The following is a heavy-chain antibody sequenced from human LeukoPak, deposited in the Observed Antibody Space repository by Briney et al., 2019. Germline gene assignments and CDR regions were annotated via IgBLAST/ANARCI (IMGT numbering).Heavy chain of an antibody. Sequence: ETLSLTCAVYGGSFSGYYWSWIRQPPGKGLEWVSVIYSGGSTYYADSVKGRFTISRDNSKNTLYLQMNSLRAEDTAVYYCASSAVGRGLYYYGMDVWGQGTTVTVSS. CDR3: ASSAVGRGLYYYGMDV. CDR1: GGSFSGYY. J-gene: IGHJ6*02. V-gene: IGHV3-66*01. D-gene: IGHD3-10*01. CDR2: IYSGGST.